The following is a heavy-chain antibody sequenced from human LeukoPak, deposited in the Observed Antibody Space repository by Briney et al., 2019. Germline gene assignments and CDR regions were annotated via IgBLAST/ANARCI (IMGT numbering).Heavy chain of an antibody. CDR3: AKESYYGDYTRDFDY. CDR2: ISSSSSYI. J-gene: IGHJ4*02. Sequence: PGGSLRLSCAASGFTFISYSMNWVRPAPGKGLEWVSSISSSSSYIYYADSVKGRFTISRDNAKNSLYLQMNSLRAEDTAVYYCAKESYYGDYTRDFDYWGQGTLVSVSS. CDR1: GFTFISYS. D-gene: IGHD4-17*01. V-gene: IGHV3-21*04.